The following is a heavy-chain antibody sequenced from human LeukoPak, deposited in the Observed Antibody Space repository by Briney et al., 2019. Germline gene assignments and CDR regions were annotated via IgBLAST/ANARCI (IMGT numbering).Heavy chain of an antibody. J-gene: IGHJ5*02. Sequence: PGGSLRLSCVASGFTFSSYSMQWVRQAPGRGLEWVANIKQDGNDKHYVDSVKGRFTISRDNSRNTLYLQMNSLRAEDTAVYYCARGASYCSGGSCNDRWGQGTLVTVSS. CDR2: IKQDGNDK. V-gene: IGHV3-7*04. CDR1: GFTFSSYS. CDR3: ARGASYCSGGSCNDR. D-gene: IGHD2-15*01.